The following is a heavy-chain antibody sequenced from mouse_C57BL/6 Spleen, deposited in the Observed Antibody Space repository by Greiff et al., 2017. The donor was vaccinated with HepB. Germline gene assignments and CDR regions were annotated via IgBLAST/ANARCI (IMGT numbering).Heavy chain of an antibody. D-gene: IGHD1-1*01. CDR3: ARTVGGRYFDV. CDR1: GYSFTGYY. J-gene: IGHJ1*03. CDR2: INPSTGGT. V-gene: IGHV1-42*01. Sequence: VQLQQSGPELVKPGASVKISCKASGYSFTGYYMNWVKQSPEKSLEWIGEINPSTGGTTYNQKFKAKATLTVDKSSSTAYMQLKSLTSEDSAVYYCARTVGGRYFDVWGTGTTVTVSS.